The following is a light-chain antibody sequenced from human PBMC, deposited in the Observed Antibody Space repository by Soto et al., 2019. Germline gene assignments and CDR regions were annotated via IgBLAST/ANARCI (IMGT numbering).Light chain of an antibody. J-gene: IGLJ3*02. V-gene: IGLV2-14*01. CDR1: SSDVGGYNF. CDR2: DVT. CDR3: SSYTRTNTLV. Sequence: QSALIQPVSVSGSPGQSITISCTGSSSDVGGYNFVSWYQQHPGKAPKLMIYDVTNRPSGVSNRFSASKSGDTASLTISGLQAEYEADYYCSSYTRTNTLVFGGWTKLTVL.